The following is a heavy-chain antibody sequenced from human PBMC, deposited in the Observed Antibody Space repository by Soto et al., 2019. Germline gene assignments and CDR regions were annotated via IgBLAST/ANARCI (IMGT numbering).Heavy chain of an antibody. Sequence: PGGSLRLSCSASGFTFSSYAMHWVRQAPGKGLEYVSAISSNGGSTYYADSVKGRFTISRDNSKNTLYLQMSSLRAEDTAVYYCVRGGYYDFWSGHRYYYYYGMDVWGQGTTVTVSS. V-gene: IGHV3-64D*06. D-gene: IGHD3-3*01. CDR2: ISSNGGST. CDR1: GFTFSSYA. CDR3: VRGGYYDFWSGHRYYYYYGMDV. J-gene: IGHJ6*02.